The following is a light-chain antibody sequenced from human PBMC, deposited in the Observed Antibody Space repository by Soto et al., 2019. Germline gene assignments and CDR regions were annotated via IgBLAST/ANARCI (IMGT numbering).Light chain of an antibody. CDR2: RDS. CDR1: NIGSKN. Sequence: SYELTQPLSVSVALGQTARITCGGNNIGSKNVHWYQQKPGQAPVLVIYRDSNRPSGIPERFSGSNSGNTATLTISRGQAGDEADYYCQVWDSSTEVFGGGTKLTVL. V-gene: IGLV3-9*01. J-gene: IGLJ3*02. CDR3: QVWDSSTEV.